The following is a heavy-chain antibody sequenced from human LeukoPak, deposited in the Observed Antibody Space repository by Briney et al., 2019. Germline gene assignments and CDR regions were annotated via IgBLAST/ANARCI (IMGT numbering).Heavy chain of an antibody. CDR2: IRSSSSTI. J-gene: IGHJ4*02. D-gene: IGHD6-13*01. Sequence: PGGSLRLSCAASGFTFSSYSRNWVRQAPGKGLEWFSYIRSSSSTIYYADSVKGRFTISRHNAKNSLYLQMNSLRAADTAVYYCARGKGYSSSWYLIDYWGLGTLVTVSS. V-gene: IGHV3-48*01. CDR1: GFTFSSYS. CDR3: ARGKGYSSSWYLIDY.